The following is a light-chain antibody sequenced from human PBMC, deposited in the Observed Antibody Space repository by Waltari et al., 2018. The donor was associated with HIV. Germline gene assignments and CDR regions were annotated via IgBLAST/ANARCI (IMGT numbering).Light chain of an antibody. CDR2: DVS. CDR1: SSDVGGYNY. V-gene: IGLV2-23*02. Sequence: QSALTQPASVSGSPGQSITISCTGTSSDVGGYNYVSWYQQHPGKAPKLMIYDVSKRPSGVSNRFSGSKSGNTASLTTSGLQAEYEADYYCCSYAGSSTYVFGTGTKVTVL. CDR3: CSYAGSSTYV. J-gene: IGLJ1*01.